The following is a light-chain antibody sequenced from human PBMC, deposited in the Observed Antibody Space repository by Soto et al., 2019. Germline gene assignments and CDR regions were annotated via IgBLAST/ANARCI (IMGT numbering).Light chain of an antibody. V-gene: IGLV2-14*01. Sequence: QSALTQPASVSGSLGQSITISCTGTGSDIAGYNYISWYQLLPGKAPKLMIYEVTIRPSGISNRFSGSKSGNTASLTISGLQAEDEADYYCTSFTSTSSLYVFGTGTKVTVL. CDR1: GSDIAGYNY. CDR3: TSFTSTSSLYV. CDR2: EVT. J-gene: IGLJ1*01.